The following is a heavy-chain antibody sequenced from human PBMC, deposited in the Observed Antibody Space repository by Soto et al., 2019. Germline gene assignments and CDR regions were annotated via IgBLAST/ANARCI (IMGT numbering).Heavy chain of an antibody. J-gene: IGHJ4*02. CDR2: ISYDGSNK. Sequence: RVSCAGSGFTFSSYGMHWVRQAPGKGLEWVAVISYDGSNKYYADSVKGRFTISRDNSKNTLYLQMNSLRAEDTAVYYCAKAALSGGSPYWGQGTLVTVSS. V-gene: IGHV3-30*18. CDR1: GFTFSSYG. CDR3: AKAALSGGSPY. D-gene: IGHD2-15*01.